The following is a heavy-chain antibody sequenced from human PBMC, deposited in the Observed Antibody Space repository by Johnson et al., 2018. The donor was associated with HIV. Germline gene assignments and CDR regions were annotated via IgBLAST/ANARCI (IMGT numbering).Heavy chain of an antibody. CDR3: ARASYVWGSYRYTGVCGAFDI. CDR1: GFTFDVYA. J-gene: IGHJ3*02. CDR2: INWNGRST. V-gene: IGHV3-20*04. D-gene: IGHD3-16*02. Sequence: VQLVESGGDLVQPGGSLRLSCAASGFTFDVYAMSWVRQAPGKGLEWVSGINWNGRSTDYAASVKGRFTISRDNAKNSLYLQMNSLRAEDTALYYCARASYVWGSYRYTGVCGAFDIWGQGTMVTVSS.